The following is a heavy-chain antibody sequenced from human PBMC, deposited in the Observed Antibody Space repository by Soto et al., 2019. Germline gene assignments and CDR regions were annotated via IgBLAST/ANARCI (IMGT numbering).Heavy chain of an antibody. V-gene: IGHV3-21*01. D-gene: IGHD6-13*01. Sequence: SLRLSCAASGFTFSSYSMNWVRQAPGKGLEWVSSISSSSSYIYYADSVKGRFTISRDNAKNSLYLQMNSLRAEDTAVYYCARGFSRIAAAGTGYYYYGMDVWGQGTTVTVSS. J-gene: IGHJ6*02. CDR2: ISSSSSYI. CDR1: GFTFSSYS. CDR3: ARGFSRIAAAGTGYYYYGMDV.